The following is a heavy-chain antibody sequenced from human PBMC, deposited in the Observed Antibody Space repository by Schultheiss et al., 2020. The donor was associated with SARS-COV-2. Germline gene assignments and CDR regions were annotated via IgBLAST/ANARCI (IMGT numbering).Heavy chain of an antibody. CDR3: ARGVIVLIVYAGFDP. D-gene: IGHD2-8*01. CDR2: IYHSGST. CDR1: GGSISSSNW. Sequence: SETLSLTCPVSGGSISSSNWWSWVRQPPGKGLEWIGEIYHSGSTNYNPSLKSRVTISVDKSKNQFSLKLSSVTAADTAVYYCARGVIVLIVYAGFDPWGQGTLVTVSS. V-gene: IGHV4-4*02. J-gene: IGHJ5*02.